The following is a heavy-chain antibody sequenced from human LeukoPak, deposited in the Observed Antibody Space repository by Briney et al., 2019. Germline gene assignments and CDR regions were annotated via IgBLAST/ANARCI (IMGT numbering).Heavy chain of an antibody. J-gene: IGHJ3*02. V-gene: IGHV3-74*01. CDR1: GFTFSSYW. Sequence: PGGSLRLSCAASGFTFSSYWMHWVRQAPGKGPVWVSRINSDGSSTSYADSVKGRFTISRDNAKNTVYLQMNSLRAEDTVVYYCASHVYGGSPFDIWGQGTMVTVSS. CDR2: INSDGSST. D-gene: IGHD4-23*01. CDR3: ASHVYGGSPFDI.